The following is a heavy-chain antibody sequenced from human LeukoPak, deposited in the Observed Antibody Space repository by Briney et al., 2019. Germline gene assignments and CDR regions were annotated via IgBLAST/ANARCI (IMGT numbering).Heavy chain of an antibody. Sequence: GTLILSCAASGFTFSRYGMSWVRQAPGKGLEWVSYITLSSSTVYYADSVKGRFTISRDNAKNSLYLQMNSLRAEDTAVYYCAREPTYTSSWYTSCDYWGQGTLVTVSS. CDR2: ITLSSSTV. D-gene: IGHD6-13*01. V-gene: IGHV3-48*01. J-gene: IGHJ4*02. CDR1: GFTFSRYG. CDR3: AREPTYTSSWYTSCDY.